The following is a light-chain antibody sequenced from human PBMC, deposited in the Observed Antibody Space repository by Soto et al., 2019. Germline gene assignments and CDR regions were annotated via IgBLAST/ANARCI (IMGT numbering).Light chain of an antibody. Sequence: EVVMTQSPATLSVSPGKRATLSCRASQSVSRYLAWYQQKPGQAPRLLISDASNRATGIPARFSGSGSGTDFTLTISRLEPEDFAVYYWQSGSSTITFGQGTRLEIK. CDR1: QSVSRY. V-gene: IGKV3-11*01. CDR2: DAS. J-gene: IGKJ5*01. CDR3: QSGSSTIT.